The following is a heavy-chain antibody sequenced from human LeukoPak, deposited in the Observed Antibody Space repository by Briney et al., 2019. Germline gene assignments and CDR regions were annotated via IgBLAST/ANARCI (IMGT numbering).Heavy chain of an antibody. Sequence: GGSLRLSCAASGFTFSSYWMTWVRQAPGKGLEWVANINQDGSEKYYVDSVKGRFTISRDNAKNSLYLQMNSLRAEDTAVYYCARHGYSSGSLAWFDPWGQGTQVTVSS. V-gene: IGHV3-7*05. D-gene: IGHD6-19*01. CDR3: ARHGYSSGSLAWFDP. J-gene: IGHJ5*02. CDR2: INQDGSEK. CDR1: GFTFSSYW.